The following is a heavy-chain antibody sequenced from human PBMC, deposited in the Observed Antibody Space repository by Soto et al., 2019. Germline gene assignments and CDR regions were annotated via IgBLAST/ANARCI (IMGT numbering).Heavy chain of an antibody. J-gene: IGHJ4*02. D-gene: IGHD3-22*01. V-gene: IGHV4-34*01. CDR2: INHSGST. Sequence: SETLSLTCAVYGGSFSGYYWSWIRQPPGKGLEWIGEINHSGSTNYNPSLKSRVTMSVDTSKNQFSLKLSSVTAADTAVYYCARLAHYYDSSGQLDYWGQGTLVTVSS. CDR1: GGSFSGYY. CDR3: ARLAHYYDSSGQLDY.